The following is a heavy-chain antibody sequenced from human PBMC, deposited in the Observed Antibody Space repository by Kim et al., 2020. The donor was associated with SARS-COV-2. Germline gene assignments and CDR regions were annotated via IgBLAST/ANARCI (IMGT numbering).Heavy chain of an antibody. CDR1: GFTFSSYA. CDR3: AKLGITMIVVAAGEYFQH. J-gene: IGHJ1*01. Sequence: GGSLRLSCAASGFTFSSYAMSWVRQAPGKGLEWVSAISGSGGSTYYADSVKGRFTISRDNSKNTLYLQMNSLRAEDTAVYYCAKLGITMIVVAAGEYFQHWGQGTLVTVSS. CDR2: ISGSGGST. V-gene: IGHV3-23*01. D-gene: IGHD3-22*01.